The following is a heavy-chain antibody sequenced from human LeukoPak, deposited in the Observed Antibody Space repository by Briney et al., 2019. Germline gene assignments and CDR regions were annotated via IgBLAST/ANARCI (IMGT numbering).Heavy chain of an antibody. Sequence: SETLSLTCAVYGGSFSGYYWSWIRQPPGKGLEWIGEINHSGSTNYNPSLKSRVTISVDKSKNQFSLKLSSVTAADTAVYYCARDYGYHDAFDIWGQGTMVTVSS. CDR2: INHSGST. D-gene: IGHD3-16*01. J-gene: IGHJ3*02. V-gene: IGHV4-34*01. CDR3: ARDYGYHDAFDI. CDR1: GGSFSGYY.